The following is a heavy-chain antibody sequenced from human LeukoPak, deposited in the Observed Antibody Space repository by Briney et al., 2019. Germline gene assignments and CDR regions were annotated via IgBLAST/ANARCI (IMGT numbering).Heavy chain of an antibody. V-gene: IGHV3-23*01. J-gene: IGHJ4*02. CDR3: AKDSHWILFDD. CDR1: GFTFTTYG. D-gene: IGHD2-2*03. Sequence: GGSLRLSCSASGFTFTTYGMNWVRQAPGKGLEWVSGIGGSGTRTYYADSVKGRFTISRDDSKNTLYLQMNSLRDEDTAVYYCAKDSHWILFDDWGQGTLVTVSS. CDR2: IGGSGTRT.